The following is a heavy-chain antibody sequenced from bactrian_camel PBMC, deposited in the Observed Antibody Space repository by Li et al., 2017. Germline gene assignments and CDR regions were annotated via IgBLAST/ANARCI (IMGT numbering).Heavy chain of an antibody. V-gene: IGHV3S53*01. J-gene: IGHJ4*01. CDR3: AAGRGIGGLEVDEYTY. CDR1: GHTDSIDSLIT. Sequence: QLVESGGDSVQAGGTLRLSCVASGHTDSIDSLITMGWLRRVPGKEREGVAAIDADGIRSYADSVKGRFLISRDNTKHILYLQMNSLKSEDTAMYNCAAGRGIGGLEVDEYTYWGQGTQVTVS. CDR2: IDADGIR. D-gene: IGHD2*01.